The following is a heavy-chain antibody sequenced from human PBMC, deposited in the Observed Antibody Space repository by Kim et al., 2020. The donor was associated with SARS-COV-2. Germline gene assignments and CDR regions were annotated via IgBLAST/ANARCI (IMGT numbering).Heavy chain of an antibody. CDR3: ARDRSAGGGLDDAFDI. J-gene: IGHJ3*02. V-gene: IGHV1-69*01. D-gene: IGHD2-15*01. Sequence: KFQGRVTITADESTSTAYMELSSLRSEDTAVYYCARDRSAGGGLDDAFDIWGQGTMVTVSS.